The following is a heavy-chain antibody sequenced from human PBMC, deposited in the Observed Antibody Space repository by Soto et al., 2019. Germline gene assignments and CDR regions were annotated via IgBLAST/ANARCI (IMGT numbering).Heavy chain of an antibody. V-gene: IGHV1-18*04. CDR1: GYTFTNHG. CDR3: AGDSGAGIWGEAFDI. D-gene: IGHD3-16*01. J-gene: IGHJ3*02. Sequence: QVQLVQSGTEVKKPGASVKVSCKTSGYTFTNHGINWVRQAPGQGLEWMGWINPYNANTNYAQKLQGRVTMTTDTFTTTAYMDLGNLESDGTAVYYCAGDSGAGIWGEAFDIWGQGTVVTVSS. CDR2: INPYNANT.